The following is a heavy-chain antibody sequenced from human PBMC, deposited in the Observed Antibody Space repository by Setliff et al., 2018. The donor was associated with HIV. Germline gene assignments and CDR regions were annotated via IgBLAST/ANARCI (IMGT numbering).Heavy chain of an antibody. V-gene: IGHV1-69*13. CDR3: ARGLLFGRSLDY. CDR1: GGTFSSYA. CDR2: IIPILGTT. J-gene: IGHJ4*02. Sequence: ASVKVSCKASGGTFSSYAISWVRQAPGQGLEWMGGIIPILGTTNYAQKFQGRVTITADESTSTAYMELYSLRSEDTAVYYCARGLLFGRSLDYWGQGTLVTVSS. D-gene: IGHD3-3*01.